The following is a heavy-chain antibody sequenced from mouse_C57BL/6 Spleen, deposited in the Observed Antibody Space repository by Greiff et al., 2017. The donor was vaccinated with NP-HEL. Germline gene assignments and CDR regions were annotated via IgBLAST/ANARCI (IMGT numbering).Heavy chain of an antibody. CDR2: INPNNGGT. J-gene: IGHJ3*01. V-gene: IGHV1-22*01. CDR1: GYTFTDYN. CDR3: AGVDYYAGFAY. D-gene: IGHD2-1*01. Sequence: VQLKESGPELVKPGASVKMSCKASGYTFTDYNMHWVKQSHGKSLEWIGYINPNNGGTSYNQKFKGKATLTVNKSSSTAYMELRSLTSEDSAVYYCAGVDYYAGFAYWGQGTLVTVSA.